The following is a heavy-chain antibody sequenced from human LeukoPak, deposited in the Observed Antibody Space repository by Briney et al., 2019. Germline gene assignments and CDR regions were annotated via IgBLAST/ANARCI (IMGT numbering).Heavy chain of an antibody. J-gene: IGHJ3*02. Sequence: GGSLRLSCAASGFTFSSYGMHWVRQAPGKGLEWVAVISYDGSNKYYADSVKGRFTISRDNSKNTLYLQMNSLRAEDTAVYYCAKEGDEMATIIDAFDIWGQGTMVTVSS. CDR2: ISYDGSNK. D-gene: IGHD5-24*01. CDR3: AKEGDEMATIIDAFDI. V-gene: IGHV3-30*18. CDR1: GFTFSSYG.